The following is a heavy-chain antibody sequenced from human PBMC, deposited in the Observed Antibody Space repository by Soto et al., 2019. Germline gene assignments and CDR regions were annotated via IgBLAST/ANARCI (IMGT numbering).Heavy chain of an antibody. CDR2: MNPNSGNP. CDR1: GYTFTSYD. V-gene: IGHV1-8*01. J-gene: IGHJ4*02. D-gene: IGHD5-12*01. Sequence: QVQLVQSGAEVKKPGASVKVSCKASGYTFTSYDINWVRQATGQGLEWMGWMNPNSGNPGYAQKFQGRFTMTRNTSIRTAYMELSSLRSEEPAVYYCARDKVGMVDYWGQGTLVTVSS. CDR3: ARDKVGMVDY.